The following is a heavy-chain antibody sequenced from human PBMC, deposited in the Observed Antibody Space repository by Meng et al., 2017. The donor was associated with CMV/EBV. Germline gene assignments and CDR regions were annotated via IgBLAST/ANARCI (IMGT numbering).Heavy chain of an antibody. J-gene: IGHJ4*02. V-gene: IGHV1-18*01. CDR2: ISACNGNT. CDR1: GYTFTSYG. Sequence: ASVKVSCKASGYTFTSYGISWVRQAPGQGLEWMGWISACNGNTNYAQKLQGRVTMTTDTSTSTAYMELRSLRSDDTAVYYCARDPPYYDFWSGYYFKPNEPVLFDYWGQGTLVTVSS. CDR3: ARDPPYYDFWSGYYFKPNEPVLFDY. D-gene: IGHD3-3*01.